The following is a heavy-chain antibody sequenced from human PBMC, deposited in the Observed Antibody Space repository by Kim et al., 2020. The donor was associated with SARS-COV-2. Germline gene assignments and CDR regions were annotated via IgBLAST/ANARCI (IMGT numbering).Heavy chain of an antibody. CDR2: INPNSGGT. CDR1: GYTFTGYY. Sequence: ASVKVSCKASGYTFTGYYMHWVRQAPGQGLEWMGRINPNSGGTNYAQKFQGRVTMTRDTSISTAYMELSRLRYDDTAVYYCATSHIQWQWLVGDYWGQGTLVTVSS. D-gene: IGHD6-19*01. CDR3: ATSHIQWQWLVGDY. J-gene: IGHJ4*02. V-gene: IGHV1-2*06.